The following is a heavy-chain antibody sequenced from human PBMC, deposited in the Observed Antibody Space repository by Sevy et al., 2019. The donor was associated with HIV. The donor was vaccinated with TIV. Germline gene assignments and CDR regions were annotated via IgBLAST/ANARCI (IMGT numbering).Heavy chain of an antibody. D-gene: IGHD1-26*01. CDR1: GFTFIDYT. J-gene: IGHJ3*01. CDR3: AKEEWDLDAFDV. CDR2: ISWNSGDI. Sequence: GGSLRLSCAASGFTFIDYTMHWVRQVPGKGLERVSGISWNSGDIDYADSVKGRFTISRDNAKNSLYLQMNSLRVEDTALYYCAKEEWDLDAFDVWGQGTMVTVSS. V-gene: IGHV3-9*01.